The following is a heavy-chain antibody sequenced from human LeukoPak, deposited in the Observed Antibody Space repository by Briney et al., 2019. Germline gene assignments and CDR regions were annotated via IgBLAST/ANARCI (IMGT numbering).Heavy chain of an antibody. J-gene: IGHJ4*02. CDR2: IIPIFGTA. CDR1: GGTFSSYA. D-gene: IGHD1-26*01. V-gene: IGHV1-69*13. CDR3: ARDPLIVGATHFDY. Sequence: ASVKVSCKASGGTFSSYAISWVRQAPGQWLEWMGGIIPIFGTANYAQKFQGRVTITADESTSTAYMELSSLRSEDTAVYYCARDPLIVGATHFDYWGQGTLVTVSS.